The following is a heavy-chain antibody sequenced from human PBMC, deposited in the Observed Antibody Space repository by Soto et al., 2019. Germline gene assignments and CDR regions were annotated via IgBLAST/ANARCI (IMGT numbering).Heavy chain of an antibody. Sequence: ASVKVSYKASGYTFTSYGISWVRQAPGQGLEWMGWISAYNGNTNYAQKLQGRVTMTTDTSTSTAYMELRSLRSDDTAVYYCARDPYPKYSSSWYNYWGQGTLVPVSS. CDR3: ARDPYPKYSSSWYNY. CDR2: ISAYNGNT. J-gene: IGHJ4*02. V-gene: IGHV1-18*01. D-gene: IGHD6-13*01. CDR1: GYTFTSYG.